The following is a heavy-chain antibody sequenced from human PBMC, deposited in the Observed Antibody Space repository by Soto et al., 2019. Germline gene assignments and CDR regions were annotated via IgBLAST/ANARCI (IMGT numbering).Heavy chain of an antibody. V-gene: IGHV1-46*01. J-gene: IGHJ6*02. D-gene: IGHD6-6*01. CDR1: GYTFTSYY. CDR2: INPSGGST. CDR3: AISWRGSSSSSVSFYYYGIDV. Sequence: ASVKVSCKASGYTFTSYYMHWVRQAPGQGREWMGIINPSGGSTSYAQKFQGRVTMTRDTSKSPVYMELSSLRSEDTAVYYCAISWRGSSSSSVSFYYYGIDVWGQGTMVTVSS.